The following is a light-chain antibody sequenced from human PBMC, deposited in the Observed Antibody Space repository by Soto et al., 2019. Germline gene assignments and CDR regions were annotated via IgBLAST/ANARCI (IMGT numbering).Light chain of an antibody. CDR1: QSIKNY. CDR2: ATS. CDR3: QQTYNTPRT. Sequence: DIQMTQSPSSLSAAIGDRVTITCRASQSIKNYLNWYQHKPGAAPKLLIYATSSLQSGVPSRFSGSGSGTDFTLTISSLQPEDFATYYCQQTYNTPRTFGQGTKVDI. J-gene: IGKJ1*01. V-gene: IGKV1-39*01.